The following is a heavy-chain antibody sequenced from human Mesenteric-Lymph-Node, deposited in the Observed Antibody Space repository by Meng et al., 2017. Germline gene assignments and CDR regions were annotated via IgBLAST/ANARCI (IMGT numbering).Heavy chain of an antibody. J-gene: IGHJ6*02. CDR3: ARARRDGCNFPVLMDV. V-gene: IGHV4-59*01. D-gene: IGHD5-24*01. CDR2: IYYSEST. Sequence: SEPRSPTWTLPGGSISSYYWSWFRQPPGKGLEWIGYIYYSESTNYNPSLKSRVTISVDTSKNQFSLKLRSVTAADTAVYYCARARRDGCNFPVLMDVWGQGTTVTVSS. CDR1: GGSISSYY.